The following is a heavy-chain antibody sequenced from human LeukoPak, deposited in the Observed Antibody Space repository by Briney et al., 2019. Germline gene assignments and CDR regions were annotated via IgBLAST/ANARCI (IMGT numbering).Heavy chain of an antibody. CDR3: STDPRLLIY. D-gene: IGHD2-8*01. V-gene: IGHV3-11*01. CDR2: ISGSGSDM. CDR1: GFDFSTQW. Sequence: PGGSLRLSCAASGFDFSTQWMSWVRQTPGKGLEWLAYISGSGSDMYYADSVKGRFTISRDNAKNSLYLQMNSLRPDDTALYYCSTDPRLLIYWGHGTLVTVSS. J-gene: IGHJ4*01.